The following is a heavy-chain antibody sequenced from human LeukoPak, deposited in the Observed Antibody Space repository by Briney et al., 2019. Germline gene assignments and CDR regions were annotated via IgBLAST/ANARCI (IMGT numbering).Heavy chain of an antibody. Sequence: GESLKISCAASGFAFSTYAVSWVRQAPGKGLEWVSTLSGSGGSTYYADSVKGRVTISRDNSKDTLYLQMNNLRAEDTAVYHCARAFRVSDGNSNYVFFDYWGQGTLVTVSS. J-gene: IGHJ4*02. CDR2: LSGSGGST. D-gene: IGHD4-11*01. V-gene: IGHV3-23*01. CDR3: ARAFRVSDGNSNYVFFDY. CDR1: GFAFSTYA.